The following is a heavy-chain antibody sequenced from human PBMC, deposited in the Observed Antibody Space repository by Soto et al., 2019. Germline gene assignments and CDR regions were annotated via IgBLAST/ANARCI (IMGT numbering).Heavy chain of an antibody. V-gene: IGHV3-74*01. CDR1: GFTFSTYW. J-gene: IGHJ4*02. Sequence: EVQLVESGGVLVQPGGSLRLSCAASGFTFSTYWMHWVRQAPGKGLVWVSRINGDGSDTVYTDFVKGRFTSSRDNAKNTLYLQMNSLSAEDTAVYYCTRSITGFSYADSWGRGTLVTVSS. CDR3: TRSITGFSYADS. CDR2: INGDGSDT. D-gene: IGHD2-2*01.